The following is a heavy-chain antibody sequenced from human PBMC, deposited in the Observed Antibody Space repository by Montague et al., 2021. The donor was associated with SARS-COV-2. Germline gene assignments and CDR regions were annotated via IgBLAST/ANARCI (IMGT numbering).Heavy chain of an antibody. CDR1: GYSFTSYW. CDR2: IYPGDSDT. CDR3: ARVRPHGGSLTLGGFDP. J-gene: IGHJ5*02. Sequence: QSGAEVKKPGESLKISCKGSGYSFTSYWIGWVRQMPGKGLEWMGIIYPGDSDTRYSPSFQGQVTISADKSISTAYLQWSRLKVSDTAIYFCARVRPHGGSLTLGGFDPWGQGTLVSVAS. V-gene: IGHV5-51*03. D-gene: IGHD3-16*01.